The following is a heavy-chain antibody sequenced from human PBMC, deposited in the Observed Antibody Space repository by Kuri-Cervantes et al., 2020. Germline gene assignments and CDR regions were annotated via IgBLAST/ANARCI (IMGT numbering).Heavy chain of an antibody. V-gene: IGHV1-46*01. CDR3: ARSRDVRSVGSYVVVPAAPPGVNAFDI. Sequence: ASVKVSCKASGYTFTSYYMHWVRQAPGQGLEWMGIINPSGGSTSYAQKFQGRVTMTRDTSTSTVYMELSSLRSEDTAVYYCARSRDVRSVGSYVVVPAAPPGVNAFDIWGQGTMVTVSS. CDR1: GYTFTSYY. J-gene: IGHJ3*02. CDR2: INPSGGST. D-gene: IGHD2-2*01.